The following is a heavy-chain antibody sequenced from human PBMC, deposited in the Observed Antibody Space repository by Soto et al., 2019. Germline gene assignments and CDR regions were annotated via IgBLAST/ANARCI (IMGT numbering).Heavy chain of an antibody. CDR1: GGSISSPHDY. V-gene: IGHV4-39*01. CDR2: IYYSGST. D-gene: IGHD3-16*01. J-gene: IGHJ4*02. Sequence: SETLSLTCTVSGGSISSPHDYWGWIRQSPGRGLEWIGSIYYSGSTYYNQSLKSRITISVDTSKNQFSLKLTSVTAADTAVYYCARHVLTAYIVYYFDFWGQGTLVTVSS. CDR3: ARHVLTAYIVYYFDF.